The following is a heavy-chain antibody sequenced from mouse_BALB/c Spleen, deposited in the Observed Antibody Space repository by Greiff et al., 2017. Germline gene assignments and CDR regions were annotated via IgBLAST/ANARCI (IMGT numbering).Heavy chain of an antibody. V-gene: IGHV5-9-4*01. CDR3: AREPLLRLEGFAY. CDR1: GFTFSSFG. D-gene: IGHD1-2*01. J-gene: IGHJ3*01. Sequence: EVMLVESGGGLVQPGGSRKLSCAASGFTFSSFGMHWVRQAPEKRLEWVAEISSGGSYTYYPDTVTGRFTISRDNAKNTLYLEMSSLRSEDTAMYYCAREPLLRLEGFAYWGQGTLVTVSA. CDR2: ISSGGSYT.